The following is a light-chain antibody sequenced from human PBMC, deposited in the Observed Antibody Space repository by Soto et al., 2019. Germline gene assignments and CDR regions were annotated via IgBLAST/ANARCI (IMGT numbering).Light chain of an antibody. Sequence: QSVLTQPPSVSAAPGQTVTISCSGRSSNVGSKYVSWYQQIPATAPKLLIYENDKRPSGVPDRISGSKSGTSATLAITGLQTGDEANYYCVSWDTSLSGKVFGGWTKVTV. CDR3: VSWDTSLSGKV. CDR1: SSNVGSKY. J-gene: IGLJ2*01. V-gene: IGLV1-51*01. CDR2: END.